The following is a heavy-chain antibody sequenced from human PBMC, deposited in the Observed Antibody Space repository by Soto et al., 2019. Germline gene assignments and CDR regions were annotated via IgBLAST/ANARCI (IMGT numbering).Heavy chain of an antibody. Sequence: QVQLVESGGGVVQPGGSLRLSCAASGFTFSNFGMHWVRQAPGKGLEWVAVVFFDGSREFYADSVKGRFSLSRDNSKYTMYLQMSSLRADDTAVYTCARDEYGSVIICDSDNYYGLDVWGRGTRVTGS. D-gene: IGHD4-17*01. J-gene: IGHJ6*02. V-gene: IGHV3-30*03. CDR1: GFTFSNFG. CDR2: VFFDGSRE. CDR3: ARDEYGSVIICDSDNYYGLDV.